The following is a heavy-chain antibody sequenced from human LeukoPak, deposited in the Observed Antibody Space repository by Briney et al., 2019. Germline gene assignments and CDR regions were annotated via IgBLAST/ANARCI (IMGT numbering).Heavy chain of an antibody. Sequence: PGGSLRLSCAASGFTFSSYEMNWVRQAPGKGLEWVSYISSSGSTIYYADSVKGRFTISRDNAKNSLYLQMNSLRAEDTAVYYCARALFSSWYSGYYYHGMDVWGQGTTVTVSS. CDR2: ISSSGSTI. J-gene: IGHJ6*02. D-gene: IGHD6-13*01. CDR1: GFTFSSYE. V-gene: IGHV3-48*03. CDR3: ARALFSSWYSGYYYHGMDV.